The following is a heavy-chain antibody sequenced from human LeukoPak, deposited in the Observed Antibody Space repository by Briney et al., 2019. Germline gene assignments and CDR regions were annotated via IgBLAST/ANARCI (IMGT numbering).Heavy chain of an antibody. V-gene: IGHV1-69*13. CDR2: IIPIFGTA. Sequence: ASVTVSCKASGGTFSSYAISWVRQAPGQGLEWMGGIIPIFGTANYAQKFQGRVTITADESTSTAYMELSSLRSEDTAVYYCARDGGWLQYGFDYWGQGTLVTVSS. D-gene: IGHD5-24*01. CDR3: ARDGGWLQYGFDY. CDR1: GGTFSSYA. J-gene: IGHJ4*02.